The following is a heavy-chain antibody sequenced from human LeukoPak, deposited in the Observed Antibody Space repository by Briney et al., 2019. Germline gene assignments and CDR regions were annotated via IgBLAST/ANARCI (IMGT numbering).Heavy chain of an antibody. CDR3: ARAVDTAMVTGGMDV. Sequence: SETLSLTCAVYGGSFSGYYWSWIRQPPGKGLEWIGEINHSGSTNYNPSLKSRVTISVDTSKNQFSLKLSSVTAADTAVYYCARAVDTAMVTGGMDVWGQETTVTVSS. D-gene: IGHD5-18*01. CDR1: GGSFSGYY. V-gene: IGHV4-34*01. J-gene: IGHJ6*02. CDR2: INHSGST.